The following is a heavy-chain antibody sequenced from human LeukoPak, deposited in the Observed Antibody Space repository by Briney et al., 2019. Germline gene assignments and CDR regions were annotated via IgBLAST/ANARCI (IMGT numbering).Heavy chain of an antibody. D-gene: IGHD2-8*01. V-gene: IGHV3-30*04. J-gene: IGHJ4*02. CDR1: GFTFTSYS. CDR3: ARDAWSVRSYFDY. Sequence: GGSLRLSCAASGFTFTSYSMHWVRQAPGKGLEWVAVISYDIYSKYYADSVRGRFTISRDNSENTLYLQMNSLRGEDTAVYYCARDAWSVRSYFDYWGQGTLVTVSS. CDR2: ISYDIYSK.